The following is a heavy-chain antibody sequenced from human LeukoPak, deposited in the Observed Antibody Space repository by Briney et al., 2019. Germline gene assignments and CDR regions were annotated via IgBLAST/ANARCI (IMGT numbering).Heavy chain of an antibody. CDR3: ARDPGYSYGYDY. CDR1: GFTFGDYA. D-gene: IGHD5-18*01. V-gene: IGHV3-53*01. J-gene: IGHJ4*02. CDR2: IYSSGST. Sequence: PGGSLRLSCTTSGFTFGDYAMTWFRQAPGKGLEWVSVIYSSGSTYYADSVKGRFTISRDNSKNTLYLQMNSLRAEDTAVYYCARDPGYSYGYDYWGQGTLVTVSS.